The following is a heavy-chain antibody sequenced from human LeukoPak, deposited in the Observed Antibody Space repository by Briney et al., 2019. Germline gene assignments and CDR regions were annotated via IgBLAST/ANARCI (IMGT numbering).Heavy chain of an antibody. CDR2: INPNSGGT. J-gene: IGHJ4*02. V-gene: IGHV1-2*02. CDR3: AREWGRELRNYFDY. CDR1: GYTFTGYY. D-gene: IGHD1-26*01. Sequence: PLASVKVSCKASGYTFTGYYMHWVRQAPGQGLEWMGWINPNSGGTNYAQKFQGRVTMTRDTSISTAYMELSRLRSDDTAVYYCAREWGRELRNYFDYWGQGTLVTVSS.